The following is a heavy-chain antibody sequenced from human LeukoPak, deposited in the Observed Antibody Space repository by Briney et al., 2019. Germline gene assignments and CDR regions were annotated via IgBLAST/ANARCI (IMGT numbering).Heavy chain of an antibody. J-gene: IGHJ5*02. CDR1: GYSISSGYY. Sequence: PSETLSLTCAVSGYSISSGYYWGWIRQPPGKGLEWIGSIYHSGSTYYNPSLKSRVTISVDTSKNQFSLKLSSVTAADTAVYYCARVGSYGPFDPWGQGTLVTVSS. CDR3: ARVGSYGPFDP. V-gene: IGHV4-38-2*01. D-gene: IGHD5-18*01. CDR2: IYHSGST.